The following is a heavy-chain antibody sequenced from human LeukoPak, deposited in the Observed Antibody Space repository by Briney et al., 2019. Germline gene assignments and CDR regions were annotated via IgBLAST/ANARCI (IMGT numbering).Heavy chain of an antibody. CDR1: GDSISYFY. D-gene: IGHD6-13*01. V-gene: IGHV4-4*07. CDR2: FSSSGTT. CDR3: ARLSSSWYQDWYFDL. Sequence: PSETLSLTCSVSGDSISYFYWSWIRQAAGKGLECIGRFSSSGTTDYNASLKSRVTMSVDTSKNQFSLKLSSVTAADTAVYYCARLSSSWYQDWYFDLWGRGTLVTVSS. J-gene: IGHJ2*01.